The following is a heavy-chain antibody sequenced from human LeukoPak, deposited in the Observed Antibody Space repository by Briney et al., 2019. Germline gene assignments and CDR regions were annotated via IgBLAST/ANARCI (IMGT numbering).Heavy chain of an antibody. CDR1: GFTFSSYS. CDR2: ISSSSSYI. V-gene: IGHV3-21*01. CDR3: ARDGVSGYESYYYYGMDV. D-gene: IGHD5-12*01. Sequence: GGALRLSCAASGFTFSSYSMNWVRQAPGKGLEWVSSISSSSSYIYYAASVKGRFTISRDNAKNSLYLQMSSLRAEDTAVYYCARDGVSGYESYYYYGMDVWGQGTTVTVSS. J-gene: IGHJ6*02.